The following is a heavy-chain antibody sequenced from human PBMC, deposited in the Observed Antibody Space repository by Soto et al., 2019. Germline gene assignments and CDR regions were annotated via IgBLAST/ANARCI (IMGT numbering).Heavy chain of an antibody. CDR3: ARYRGSSVWDPSYYYYYMDV. CDR2: IYDSGST. Sequence: QVQLQESGPGLVKPSEALSLHCTVSGGSISSYYWSWIRQPPGKGLEWIGYIYDSGSTNYNPSLKSRFTISVDSSKHQFSLKLSSLTAADTAVYYCARYRGSSVWDPSYYYYYMDVWGKGTTVAVSS. J-gene: IGHJ6*03. D-gene: IGHD6-19*01. V-gene: IGHV4-59*01. CDR1: GGSISSYY.